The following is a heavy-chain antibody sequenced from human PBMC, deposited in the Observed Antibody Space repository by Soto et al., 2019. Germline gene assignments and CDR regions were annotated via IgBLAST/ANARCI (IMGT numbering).Heavy chain of an antibody. Sequence: QVQLVESGGGVVQPGRSLRLSCAASGFTFSTCGMHWVRQAPGKELEWVALISDDSSNKHYADSVKGRFTISRDNSKNTLFLQINNLRAEDTAVYHCAKEIPIAGQRLGYYLYGMDVWGQGTTVTVSS. CDR3: AKEIPIAGQRLGYYLYGMDV. J-gene: IGHJ6*02. V-gene: IGHV3-30*18. CDR2: ISDDSSNK. D-gene: IGHD7-27*01. CDR1: GFTFSTCG.